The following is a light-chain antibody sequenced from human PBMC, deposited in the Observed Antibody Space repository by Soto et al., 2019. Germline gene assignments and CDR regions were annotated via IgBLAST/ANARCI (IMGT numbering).Light chain of an antibody. CDR3: SSYAGSSTFGV. CDR2: EVN. V-gene: IGLV2-8*01. Sequence: QSALTQPPSASGSPGQSVTISCTGTSSDVGGYNYVSWYQQHPGKAPKLMIYEVNKRPSGVPDRFSGSKSGNTASLTVSGLQAEDEADYYCSSYAGSSTFGVFGGVTKLTV. CDR1: SSDVGGYNY. J-gene: IGLJ2*01.